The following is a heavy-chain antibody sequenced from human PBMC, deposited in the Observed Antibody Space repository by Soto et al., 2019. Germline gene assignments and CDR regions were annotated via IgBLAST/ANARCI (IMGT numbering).Heavy chain of an antibody. V-gene: IGHV4-61*01. J-gene: IGHJ4*02. Sequence: SEPLSLTCTVSGGSVTSGSYYWSWIRQPPGKGLEWIGYIYYSGSTIYNPSLKSRLTMSVDTSKNQFSLRLTSATAADTAVYYGARLGARRYFDELRQGDLVTV. CDR3: ARLGARRYFDE. CDR1: GGSVTSGSYY. CDR2: IYYSGST. D-gene: IGHD3-16*01.